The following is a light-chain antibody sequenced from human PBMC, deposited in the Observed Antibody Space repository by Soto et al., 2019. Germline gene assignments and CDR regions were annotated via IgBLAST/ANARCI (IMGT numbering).Light chain of an antibody. CDR2: GAS. J-gene: IGKJ2*01. V-gene: IGKV3-20*01. CDR3: QQYGSSPYT. Sequence: EIVLTQSPGTLSLSPGERATLSCRASQSVSSSYLAWYQQKPGQALRLLIYGASSRATCIPDRFSGSGSGTDFTLTISRLEPEDFAVYYCQQYGSSPYTFGQGTKLEIK. CDR1: QSVSSSY.